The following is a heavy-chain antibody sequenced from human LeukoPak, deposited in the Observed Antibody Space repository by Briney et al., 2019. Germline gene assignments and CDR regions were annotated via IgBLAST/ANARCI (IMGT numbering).Heavy chain of an antibody. CDR3: ARGFRYCSGGSCYPGVNWFDP. Sequence: SETLSLTCAVSGGSISSNNWWGWVRQPPGKGLEWIGEIYHSGSPNYNPSLKSRVTISVDKSRNHFSLNLSSVTAADTAVYYCARGFRYCSGGSCYPGVNWFDPWGQGTLVTVSS. J-gene: IGHJ5*02. CDR1: GGSISSNNW. CDR2: IYHSGSP. D-gene: IGHD2-15*01. V-gene: IGHV4-4*02.